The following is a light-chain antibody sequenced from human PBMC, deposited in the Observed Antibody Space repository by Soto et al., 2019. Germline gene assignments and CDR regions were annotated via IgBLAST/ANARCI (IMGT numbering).Light chain of an antibody. CDR1: QSVSSH. Sequence: EIVLTQSPATLSLSPGERATLSCRASQSVSSHLAWCQQKPGQAPRLLIYDASNRATGIPARFSGSGSGTDFTLTISSLEPEDFAVYYCQQRSNWPPITFGQGTRLEIK. CDR2: DAS. J-gene: IGKJ5*01. CDR3: QQRSNWPPIT. V-gene: IGKV3-11*01.